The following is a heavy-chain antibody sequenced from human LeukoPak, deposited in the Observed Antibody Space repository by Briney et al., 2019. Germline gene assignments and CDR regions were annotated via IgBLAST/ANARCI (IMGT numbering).Heavy chain of an antibody. CDR1: GFTFCSYW. D-gene: IGHD6-13*01. CDR3: ARVSTIQTYSSSWYGDMYYFDY. V-gene: IGHV3-7*01. J-gene: IGHJ4*02. Sequence: GGSLRLSCAASGFTFCSYWMSWGRQAPAKGLEWGANIKQYVSEKYYVDSVKGRFTISRDNAKNSLYLQMNSLRAEDTAVYYCARVSTIQTYSSSWYGDMYYFDYWGQGTLVTVSS. CDR2: IKQYVSEK.